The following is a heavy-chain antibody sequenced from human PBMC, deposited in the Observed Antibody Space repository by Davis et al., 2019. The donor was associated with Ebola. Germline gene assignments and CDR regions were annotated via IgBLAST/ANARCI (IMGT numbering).Heavy chain of an antibody. V-gene: IGHV4-30-2*01. D-gene: IGHD1-1*01. CDR2: IHHSGRT. CDR1: GDSISSNFYS. J-gene: IGHJ5*02. Sequence: PSETLSLTCAVSGDSISSNFYSWNWIRQPPGGGLEWIGYIHHSGRTKYNPSLKSRLTISLDTSKNQFSLKLSSVTAADTAVYYCARDGTTGMGNWFDPWGPGTLVTVS. CDR3: ARDGTTGMGNWFDP.